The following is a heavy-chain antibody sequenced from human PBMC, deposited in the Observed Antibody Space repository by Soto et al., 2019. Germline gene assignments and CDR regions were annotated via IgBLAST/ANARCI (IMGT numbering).Heavy chain of an antibody. CDR2: ISSSSSYI. CDR1: GFTFSSYS. J-gene: IGHJ5*02. Sequence: PGGSLRLSCAASGFTFSSYSMNWVRQAPGKGLEWVSSISSSSSYIYYADSVKGRFTISRDNAKNSLYLQMNSLRAEDTAVYYCASVRYYYDRWFDPWGQGTLVTVSS. CDR3: ASVRYYYDRWFDP. D-gene: IGHD3-22*01. V-gene: IGHV3-21*01.